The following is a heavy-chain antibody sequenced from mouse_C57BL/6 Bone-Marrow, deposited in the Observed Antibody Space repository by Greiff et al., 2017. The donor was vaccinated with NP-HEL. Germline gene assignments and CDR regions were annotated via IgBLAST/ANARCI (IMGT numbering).Heavy chain of an antibody. V-gene: IGHV1-26*01. CDR3: ARFDYGNHFAY. CDR1: GYTFTDYY. J-gene: IGHJ3*01. CDR2: INPNNGGT. D-gene: IGHD2-1*01. Sequence: EVQLQQSGPELVKPGASVKISCKASGYTFTDYYMNWVKQSHGKSLEWIGDINPNNGGTSYNQKFKGKATLTVDKSSSTAYMELRSLTSEDSAVYYCARFDYGNHFAYWGQGTLVTVSA.